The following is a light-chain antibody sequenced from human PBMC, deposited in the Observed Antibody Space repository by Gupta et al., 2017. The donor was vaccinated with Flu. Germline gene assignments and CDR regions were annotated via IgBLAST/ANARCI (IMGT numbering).Light chain of an antibody. Sequence: QSALTQPASVSESPGQSIAISCTGASSDVGGNKYVSWYQQHPGKAPKLIIYEFNNRPSGVSDRFSGSKSGNTAALTISGLQAEDEADYYCSSYTNTNTTKWVFGGGTKLTGL. CDR3: SSYTNTNTTKWV. J-gene: IGLJ3*02. CDR1: SSDVGGNKY. CDR2: EFN. V-gene: IGLV2-14*01.